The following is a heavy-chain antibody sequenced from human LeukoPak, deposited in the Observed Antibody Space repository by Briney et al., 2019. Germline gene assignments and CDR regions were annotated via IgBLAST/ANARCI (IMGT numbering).Heavy chain of an antibody. D-gene: IGHD5-24*01. Sequence: PSETLSLTCTVSGASISSHYWSWTRQPAGEGLEWIGRISTTGSTNYNPSLKRRVTMSVDTSKNQFSLKLTSVTAADTAVYYCAREVEMARQFDCWGQGTLVTVSS. CDR1: GASISSHY. V-gene: IGHV4-4*07. CDR2: ISTTGST. CDR3: AREVEMARQFDC. J-gene: IGHJ4*02.